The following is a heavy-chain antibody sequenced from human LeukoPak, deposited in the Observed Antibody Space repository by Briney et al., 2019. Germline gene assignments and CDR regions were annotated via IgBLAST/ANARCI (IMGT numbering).Heavy chain of an antibody. CDR3: ARAGVNYDSSGYFPDDAFDI. D-gene: IGHD3-22*01. CDR2: ISSSSRYI. V-gene: IGHV3-21*01. Sequence: GGSLRLSCAASGFTFRSYSMKWVRQAPGKGLEWVSSISSSSRYIYYADSVKGRFTISRDNAKNSLYLQMNSLRAEDTAVYYCARAGVNYDSSGYFPDDAFDIWGQGTMVTVSS. J-gene: IGHJ3*02. CDR1: GFTFRSYS.